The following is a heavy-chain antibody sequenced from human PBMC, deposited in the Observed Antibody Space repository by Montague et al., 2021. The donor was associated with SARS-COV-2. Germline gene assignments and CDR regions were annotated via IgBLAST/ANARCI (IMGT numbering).Heavy chain of an antibody. D-gene: IGHD2/OR15-2a*01. CDR1: GGSISTYY. V-gene: IGHV4-59*01. J-gene: IGHJ4*02. CDR3: ARSTLHRPSFDS. CDR2: IYHSGST. Sequence: SETLSLTCTISGGSISTYYWTWIRHPPGQGLEYIGYIYHSGSTSYNPSLESRVTISLDTSRNQFSLRLISVTAADTAVYYCARSTLHRPSFDSWGQGALVTVSS.